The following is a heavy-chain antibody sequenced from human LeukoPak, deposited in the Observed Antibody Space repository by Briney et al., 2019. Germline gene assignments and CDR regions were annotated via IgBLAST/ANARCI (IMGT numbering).Heavy chain of an antibody. CDR2: ISAYNGNT. J-gene: IGHJ1*01. D-gene: IGHD4-11*01. CDR1: GFTFTSFG. V-gene: IGHV1-18*01. CDR3: GRWRESSNWPPGYLQY. Sequence: ASVKVSCKASGFTFTSFGFSWERQAPGQGLEWMGWISAYNGNTNYAQNLQGRVTMTTDAFTSTVYMELRSLRSDDTAMYYCGRWRESSNWPPGYLQYWGQGTLVIVSS.